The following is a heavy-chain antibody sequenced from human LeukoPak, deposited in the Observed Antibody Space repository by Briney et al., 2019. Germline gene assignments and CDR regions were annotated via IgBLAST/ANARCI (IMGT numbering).Heavy chain of an antibody. CDR3: AIMHGYYDGSGFWVQ. D-gene: IGHD3-22*01. J-gene: IGHJ4*02. CDR2: ISHSGDRT. CDR1: GFTFSSYA. Sequence: PGGSLRLSCAASGFTFSSYAMSWVRQAPGKGLEWVSFISHSGDRTSNADSVEGRFTISRDNTRNTLYLQMNSLRDEDTGVYYCAIMHGYYDGSGFWVQWGQGTLVTVSS. V-gene: IGHV3-23*01.